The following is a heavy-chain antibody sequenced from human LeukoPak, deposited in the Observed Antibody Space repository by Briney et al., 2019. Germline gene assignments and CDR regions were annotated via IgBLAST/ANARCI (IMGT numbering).Heavy chain of an antibody. V-gene: IGHV3-11*04. CDR2: ISSSGSTI. Sequence: PGGSLRLSCAASGFTFSDYYMSWIRQAPGKGLEWVSYISSSGSTIYYADSAKGRFTISRDNAKNSLYLQMNSLRAEDTAVYYCASPYSSGWYPSIYFQHWGQGTLVTVSS. J-gene: IGHJ1*01. CDR3: ASPYSSGWYPSIYFQH. CDR1: GFTFSDYY. D-gene: IGHD6-19*01.